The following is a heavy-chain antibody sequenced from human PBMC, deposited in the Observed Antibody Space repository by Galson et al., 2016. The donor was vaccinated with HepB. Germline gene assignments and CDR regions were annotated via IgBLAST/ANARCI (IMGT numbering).Heavy chain of an antibody. V-gene: IGHV3-33*01. CDR2: IWYDGSNK. J-gene: IGHJ6*04. Sequence: SLRLSCAASGFTFRSYGMHWVRQAPGKGLEWVALIWYDGSNKYYADVKGRFTISRDNSENSLYLQMNSLRAEDTAVYYCTTDRYQWLRSSAMDVWGKGTTVTVSS. D-gene: IGHD5-12*01. CDR3: TTDRYQWLRSSAMDV. CDR1: GFTFRSYG.